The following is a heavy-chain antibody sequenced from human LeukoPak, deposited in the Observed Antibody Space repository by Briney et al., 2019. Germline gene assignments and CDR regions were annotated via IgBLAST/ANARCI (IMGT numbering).Heavy chain of an antibody. CDR2: INPNSGGT. D-gene: IGHD3-22*01. J-gene: IGHJ4*02. Sequence: ASVKVSCKASGYTFTGYYMHWVRQAPGQRLEWMGWINPNSGGTNYAQKFQGRVTMTRDTSISTAYMELSRLRSDDTAVYYCAREQPDTMIVVSWGQGTLVTVSS. CDR1: GYTFTGYY. CDR3: AREQPDTMIVVS. V-gene: IGHV1-2*02.